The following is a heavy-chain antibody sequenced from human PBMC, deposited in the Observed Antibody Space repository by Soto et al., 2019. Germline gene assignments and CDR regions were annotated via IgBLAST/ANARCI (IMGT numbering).Heavy chain of an antibody. V-gene: IGHV1-18*01. CDR2: INTYNGNT. D-gene: IGHD3-16*01. CDR3: AMVDVYVTPSPQDV. Sequence: QVQLVQSGAEVKNPGASVKVSCKASGYTFTRYGIGWARQAPGQGLEWMGWINTYNGNTNYAQNVQGRVTLTTDTPTSTAYMELRGLRSNDTAIYYCAMVDVYVTPSPQDVWGQGTTVTVSS. J-gene: IGHJ6*02. CDR1: GYTFTRYG.